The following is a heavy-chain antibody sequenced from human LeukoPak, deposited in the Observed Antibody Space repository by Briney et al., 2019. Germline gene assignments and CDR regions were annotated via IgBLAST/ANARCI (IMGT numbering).Heavy chain of an antibody. CDR1: GFTFSDYY. CDR3: ARDLTTASDH. Sequence: GGSLRLSCAASGFTFSDYYMSWIRQAPGKGLEWVSYISGGSTTIYYADSVKGRFTISRDNTKNSLYLQMNSLRAEDTAVYYCARDLTTASDHWGLGTLVTVS. J-gene: IGHJ4*02. D-gene: IGHD4-17*01. CDR2: ISGGSTTI. V-gene: IGHV3-11*04.